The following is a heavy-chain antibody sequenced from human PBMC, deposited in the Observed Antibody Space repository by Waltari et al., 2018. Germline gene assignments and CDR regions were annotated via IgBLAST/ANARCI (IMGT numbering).Heavy chain of an antibody. CDR3: ARVLRFWEWSFDP. V-gene: IGHV4-59*11. D-gene: IGHD3-3*01. J-gene: IGHJ5*02. Sequence: QVQLQASGPGLVKPSETLSLTCPVSGGSISSHYWSWILQPPGKGLEWFWDIYDSGSTNYNPSLKSRVTVSVDTAKNQCSLKLSSVTAADTAVYYCARVLRFWEWSFDPWGQGTLVTVSS. CDR2: IYDSGST. CDR1: GGSISSHY.